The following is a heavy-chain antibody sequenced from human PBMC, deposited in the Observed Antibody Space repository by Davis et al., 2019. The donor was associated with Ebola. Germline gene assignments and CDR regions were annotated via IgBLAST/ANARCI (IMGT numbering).Heavy chain of an antibody. CDR3: ERHDFWSEFYFDY. J-gene: IGHJ4*02. CDR1: GYSFTSYW. Sequence: GESLKISCKGSGYSFTSYWISWVRQMPGKGLEWMGRIDPSDSYTNYSPSFQGHVTISADKSISTAYLQWSSLKASDTAMYYCERHDFWSEFYFDYWGQGTLVTVSS. D-gene: IGHD3-3*01. CDR2: IDPSDSYT. V-gene: IGHV5-10-1*01.